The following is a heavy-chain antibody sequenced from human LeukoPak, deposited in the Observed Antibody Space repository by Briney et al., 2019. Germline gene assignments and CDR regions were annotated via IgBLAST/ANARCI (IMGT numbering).Heavy chain of an antibody. J-gene: IGHJ4*02. D-gene: IGHD2-8*02. V-gene: IGHV4-4*07. CDR3: ARRSCTGNSCYFDY. CDR1: GASISGHY. CDR2: IYSSGST. Sequence: PSETLSLTCSVSGASISGHYWTWIRQPAGKGLEWIGRIYSSGSTTYNSSFKSRVTMSVDTSKNQFSLKLSSVTAADTAVYYCARRSCTGNSCYFDYWGQGTLVTVSS.